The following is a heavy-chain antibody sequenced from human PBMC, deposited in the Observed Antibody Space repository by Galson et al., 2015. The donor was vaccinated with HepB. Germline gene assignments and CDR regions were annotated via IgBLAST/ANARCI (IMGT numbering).Heavy chain of an antibody. CDR1: GFSLTTSGVG. J-gene: IGHJ4*02. V-gene: IGHV2-5*05. CDR3: AHTERLVGPTTFDQ. CDR2: IYWDDHK. D-gene: IGHD1-26*01. Sequence: PALVKPTQSLTLTCTFSGFSLTTSGVGVGWIRQPPGKALEWLALIYWDDHKQYGPSLKNRLTIAKDTSKNQVVLTMANMHPVDTATYYCAHTERLVGPTTFDQWGQGTLVTVSS.